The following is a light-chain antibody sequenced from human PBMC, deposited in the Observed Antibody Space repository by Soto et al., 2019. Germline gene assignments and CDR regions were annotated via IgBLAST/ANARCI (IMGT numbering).Light chain of an antibody. V-gene: IGKV3D-20*02. J-gene: IGKJ4*01. CDR2: GAS. CDR1: QSVSSTY. Sequence: EIVLTQSPGTLSLSPGERATLSCRASQSVSSTYLAWYQQKPGQAPRLLIYGASSRASGIPDRFSGSGSGTDFTLTISRLDPEDFAIYYCQQRISWPLSFGGGTKLEIK. CDR3: QQRISWPLS.